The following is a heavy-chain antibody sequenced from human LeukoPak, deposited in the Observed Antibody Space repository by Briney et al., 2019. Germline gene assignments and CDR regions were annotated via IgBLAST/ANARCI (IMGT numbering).Heavy chain of an antibody. Sequence: PSETLSLTCTVSGGSISSGDYYWGWIRQPPGKGWEWIGYFYYSGSTYTNPSLKRRVTISVDTSKNPFSLKLSSVTAADTAVYFCARRAPSSGYYSTPFDYWGQGTLVIVSS. CDR2: FYYSGST. D-gene: IGHD3-22*01. CDR1: GGSISSGDYY. J-gene: IGHJ4*02. CDR3: ARRAPSSGYYSTPFDY. V-gene: IGHV4-30-4*02.